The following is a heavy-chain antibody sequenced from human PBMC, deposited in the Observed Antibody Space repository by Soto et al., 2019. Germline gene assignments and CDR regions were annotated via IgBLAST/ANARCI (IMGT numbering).Heavy chain of an antibody. J-gene: IGHJ4*02. CDR3: AREGYYSITSCFDY. V-gene: IGHV1-3*01. CDR2: INAGNGNT. CDR1: GYTFTDYV. D-gene: IGHD2-2*01. Sequence: GASVKVSCKASGYTFTDYVMHWVRQAPGQRLEWMGWINAGNGNTKFSQKFQGRVTTTRDTSASTASMELSSLRSEDTAAYYCAREGYYSITSCFDYWGQGTLVTVS.